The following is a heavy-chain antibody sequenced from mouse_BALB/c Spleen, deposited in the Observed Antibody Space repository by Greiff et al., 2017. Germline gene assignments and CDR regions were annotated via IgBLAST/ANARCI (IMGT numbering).Heavy chain of an antibody. CDR1: GYTFSSYW. CDR2: ILPGSGST. D-gene: IGHD2-1*01. CDR3: ASERGNYDYAMDY. J-gene: IGHJ4*01. V-gene: IGHV1-9*01. Sequence: VHLVESGAELMKPGASVKISCKATGYTFSSYWIEWVKQRPGHGLEWIGEILPGSGSTNYNEKFKGKATFTADTSSNTAYMQLSSLTSEDSAVYYCASERGNYDYAMDYWGQGTSVTVSS.